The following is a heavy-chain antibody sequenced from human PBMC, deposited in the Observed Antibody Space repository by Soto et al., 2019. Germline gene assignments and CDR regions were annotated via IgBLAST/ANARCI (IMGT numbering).Heavy chain of an antibody. J-gene: IGHJ6*04. CDR3: ARGGGYCTSTSCYYYGMDV. CDR1: GFTFSSYA. CDR2: ISYDGSNK. V-gene: IGHV3-30*14. D-gene: IGHD2-2*01. Sequence: GGSLRLSCAASGFTFSSYAMHWVRQAPGKGLEWVAVISYDGSNKYYADSVKGRFTISRDNAKNSLYLQMNSLRAGDTAVYYCARGGGYCTSTSCYYYGMDVWGKGTKVTVSS.